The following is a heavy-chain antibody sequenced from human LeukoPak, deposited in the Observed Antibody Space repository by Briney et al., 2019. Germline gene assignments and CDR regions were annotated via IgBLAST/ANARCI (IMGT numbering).Heavy chain of an antibody. CDR3: ARQEFGYYGSGSPTSSYYYYYYGMNV. D-gene: IGHD3-10*01. CDR2: IYTSGST. V-gene: IGHV4-4*07. CDR1: GGSISSYY. J-gene: IGHJ6*02. Sequence: SETLSLTCTVSGGSISSYYWSWIRQPAGKGLEWIGRIYTSGSTNYNPSLKSRVTMSVDTSKNQFSLKLSSVTAADTAVYYCARQEFGYYGSGSPTSSYYYYYYGMNVWGQGTTVTVSS.